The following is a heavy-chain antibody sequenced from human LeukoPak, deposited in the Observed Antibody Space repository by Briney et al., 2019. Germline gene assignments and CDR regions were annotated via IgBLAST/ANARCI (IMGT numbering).Heavy chain of an antibody. CDR1: GFTFSSYW. V-gene: IGHV3-7*04. CDR3: ARESRTTVSSVEFDC. Sequence: PGGSLRFSCAASGFTFSSYWMSWVRQTPGKGLEWVATIKQDGSQKYYVDSVKGRFTISRDNAQNSLYLQMTSLRAEDTAVYYCARESRTTVSSVEFDCWGQGTLVTVSS. J-gene: IGHJ4*02. CDR2: IKQDGSQK. D-gene: IGHD4-17*01.